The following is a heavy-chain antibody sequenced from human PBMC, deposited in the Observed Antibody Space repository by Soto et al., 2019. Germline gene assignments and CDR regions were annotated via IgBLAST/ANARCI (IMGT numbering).Heavy chain of an antibody. V-gene: IGHV1-18*01. CDR3: ASSPPLAYCGGDCYSEY. J-gene: IGHJ4*02. Sequence: ASVKVSCKASGYTFTSYGISWVRQAPGQGLEWMGWISAYNGNTNYAQKLQGRVTMTTDTSTSTAYMELRSLRSDDTAVYYCASSPPLAYCGGDCYSEYWGQGTLVTVSS. D-gene: IGHD2-21*02. CDR1: GYTFTSYG. CDR2: ISAYNGNT.